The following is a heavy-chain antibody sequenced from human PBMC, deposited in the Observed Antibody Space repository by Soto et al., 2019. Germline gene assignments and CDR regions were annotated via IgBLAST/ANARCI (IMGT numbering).Heavy chain of an antibody. CDR2: IYHSGST. D-gene: IGHD5-12*01. CDR3: AAGGGLPRYY. J-gene: IGHJ4*02. Sequence: SETLSLTCAVYGGSFSGYYWSWIRQPPGKGLEWIGEIYHSGSTNYNPSLKSRVTISVDRSKNQFSLKLSSVTAADTAVYYCAAGGGLPRYYWGQGTLVTVSS. V-gene: IGHV4-34*01. CDR1: GGSFSGYY.